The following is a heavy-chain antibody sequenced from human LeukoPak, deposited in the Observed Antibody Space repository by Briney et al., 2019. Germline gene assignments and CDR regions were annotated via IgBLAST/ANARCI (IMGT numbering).Heavy chain of an antibody. CDR3: ARRAGAYSHPYDY. D-gene: IGHD4/OR15-4a*01. Sequence: GGSLRLSCAASGFTFSSYAMSWVRQAPGKGLEWVSAISGSGGSTYYADSVKGRFTISRDNSKNTLYLQMNSLRPEDTAVYYCARRAGAYSHPYDYWGQGTLVTVSS. CDR1: GFTFSSYA. CDR2: ISGSGGST. V-gene: IGHV3-23*01. J-gene: IGHJ4*02.